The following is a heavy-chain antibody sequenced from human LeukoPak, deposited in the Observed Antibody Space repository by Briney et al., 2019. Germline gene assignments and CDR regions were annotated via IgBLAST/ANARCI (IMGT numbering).Heavy chain of an antibody. CDR2: ISSSSSYI. CDR1: GFTFNNYA. D-gene: IGHD2-2*01. Sequence: PGGSLRLSCAASGFTFNNYAMSWVRQAPGKGLEWVSSISSSSSYIYYADSVKGRFTISRDNAKNSLYLQMNSLRAEDTAVYYCARDHGEYQLLLFDYWGQGTLVTVSS. V-gene: IGHV3-21*01. J-gene: IGHJ4*02. CDR3: ARDHGEYQLLLFDY.